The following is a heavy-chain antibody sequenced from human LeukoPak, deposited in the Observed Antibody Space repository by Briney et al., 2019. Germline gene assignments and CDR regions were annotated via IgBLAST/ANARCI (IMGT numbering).Heavy chain of an antibody. CDR3: AKRGDLDSSGSLRYFDY. J-gene: IGHJ4*02. V-gene: IGHV3-23*01. D-gene: IGHD3-22*01. CDR1: GFSFSNYY. Sequence: HPGGSLRLSCAASGFSFSNYYMSWIRQAPGKGLEWVSVISGSGGSTFYADSVKGRFTISRDNSKNTLYLQMNSLRAEDTAVYYCAKRGDLDSSGSLRYFDYWGQGTLVTVSS. CDR2: ISGSGGST.